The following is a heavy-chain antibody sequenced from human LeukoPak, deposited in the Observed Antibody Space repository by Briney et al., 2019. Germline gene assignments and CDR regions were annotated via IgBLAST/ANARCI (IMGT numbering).Heavy chain of an antibody. J-gene: IGHJ6*02. Sequence: SQTLSLTCAISGDSVSNKNTAWNWIRQSPSRGLEWLGRTYYRSKWYNDYAVSVKSRITINPDTSKNQFSLQLNSVTPEDTAVYYCARGRSGSYSGYYGMDVWGQGTTVTVSS. V-gene: IGHV6-1*01. D-gene: IGHD1-26*01. CDR3: ARGRSGSYSGYYGMDV. CDR1: GDSVSNKNTA. CDR2: TYYRSKWYN.